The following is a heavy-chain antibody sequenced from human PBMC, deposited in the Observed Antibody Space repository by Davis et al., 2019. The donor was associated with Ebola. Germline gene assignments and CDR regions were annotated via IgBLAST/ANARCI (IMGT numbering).Heavy chain of an antibody. Sequence: GGSLRLSCVASRFTFSSYSMNWVRQAPGKGLEWVSSISSSSSTIYYADSVKGRFTISRDNAKNSLYLQMNSLRAEDTAVYYCAKAQWSGSYPPLDHWGQGTLVTVSS. CDR1: RFTFSSYS. CDR3: AKAQWSGSYPPLDH. D-gene: IGHD3-3*01. CDR2: ISSSSSTI. V-gene: IGHV3-21*04. J-gene: IGHJ4*02.